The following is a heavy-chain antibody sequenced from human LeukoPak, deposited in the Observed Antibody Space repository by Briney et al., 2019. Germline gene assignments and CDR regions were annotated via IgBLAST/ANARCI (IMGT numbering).Heavy chain of an antibody. CDR2: VYSSGGT. CDR1: GGSIRSGSYH. J-gene: IGHJ3*02. V-gene: IGHV4-61*02. Sequence: SETLSLTCTVSGGSIRSGSYHWSWIRQSAGKGLEWIGRVYSSGGTNYSPSLESRVTISVDTSKNQFSLKLSSVTAADTAVYYCARRGGYKAKKAFDIWGQGTMVTVSS. D-gene: IGHD5-24*01. CDR3: ARRGGYKAKKAFDI.